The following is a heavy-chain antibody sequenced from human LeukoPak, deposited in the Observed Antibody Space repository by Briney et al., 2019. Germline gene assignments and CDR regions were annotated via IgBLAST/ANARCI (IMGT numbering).Heavy chain of an antibody. CDR2: INSDGSYT. CDR1: GFSFSNYW. Sequence: GGSLRLSCVASGFSFSNYWMYWGREAPGKGLVWVSRINSDGSYTDYADSAKGRFTISRDNAKDTLYLQMNSLRADDTAVYYCARADNWQSGGAWGQGTLVTVSS. D-gene: IGHD1-1*01. CDR3: ARADNWQSGGA. V-gene: IGHV3-74*01. J-gene: IGHJ5*02.